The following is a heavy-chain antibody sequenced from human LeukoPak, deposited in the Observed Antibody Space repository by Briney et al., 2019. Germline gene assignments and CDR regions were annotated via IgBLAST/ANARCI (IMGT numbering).Heavy chain of an antibody. J-gene: IGHJ4*02. V-gene: IGHV4-39*07. CDR2: IFYSGST. CDR1: SGSISTSNYY. D-gene: IGHD6-19*01. CDR3: ARAIAVADFDY. Sequence: SETLSLTCTVSSGSISTSNYYWGWVRQPPGKALEWIGNIFYSGSTYYSPSLKSRVTISLDTSRNQFSLKLNSVTAADTAVYYCARAIAVADFDYWGQGTLVTVSS.